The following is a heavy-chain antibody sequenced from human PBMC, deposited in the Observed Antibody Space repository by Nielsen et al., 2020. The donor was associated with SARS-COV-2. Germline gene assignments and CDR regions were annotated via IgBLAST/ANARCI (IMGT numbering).Heavy chain of an antibody. CDR3: AREYDTITRTGMDV. D-gene: IGHD3-9*01. J-gene: IGHJ6*03. CDR2: INPTGGTT. CDR1: GYTFTNYY. V-gene: IGHV1-46*01. Sequence: ASVKVSCKASGYTFTNYYIHWVRQAPGQGLEWMGIINPTGGTTTYAQKFQGRVTMTRDTSISTAYMELSRLRSDDTAVYYCAREYDTITRTGMDVWGKGTTVTVSS.